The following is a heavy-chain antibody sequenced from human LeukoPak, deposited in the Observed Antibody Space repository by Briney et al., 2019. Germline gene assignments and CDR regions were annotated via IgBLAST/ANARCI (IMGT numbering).Heavy chain of an antibody. V-gene: IGHV3-33*06. Sequence: PGRSLRLSCAASGFTFSSYGMHWVRQAPGKGLEGEAVIWYDGSNKYYADSVKGRFTISRDNSKNTLYLQMNSLRAEDTAVYYCAKASGSYYFDYWGQGTLVTVPS. J-gene: IGHJ4*02. CDR1: GFTFSSYG. D-gene: IGHD1-26*01. CDR3: AKASGSYYFDY. CDR2: IWYDGSNK.